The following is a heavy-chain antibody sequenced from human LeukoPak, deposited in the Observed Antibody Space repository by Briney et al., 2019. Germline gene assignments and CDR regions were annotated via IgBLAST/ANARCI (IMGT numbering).Heavy chain of an antibody. D-gene: IGHD5-18*01. CDR1: GFTFSSHW. CDR3: ARDSRYSRGVGDFDY. V-gene: IGHV3-7*03. J-gene: IGHJ4*02. CDR2: IREDESEK. Sequence: GGSLRLSCAASGFTFSSHWMSWVRQAPGKGLEWVANIREDESEKYYVDSVKGRFTISRDNANNSLFLQMNSLRAEDTAVYYCARDSRYSRGVGDFDYWGQGTLVSVS.